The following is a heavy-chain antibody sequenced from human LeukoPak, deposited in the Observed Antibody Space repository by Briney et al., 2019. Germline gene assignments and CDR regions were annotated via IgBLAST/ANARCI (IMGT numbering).Heavy chain of an antibody. CDR1: GFTFSGSA. J-gene: IGHJ4*02. V-gene: IGHV3-73*01. CDR3: ARNYPDGGGGRYFDWLPVF. Sequence: PGVSLRLSCAASGFTFSGSAMHWVRQASGKGLEWVGRIRSKANGYATAYAASVKGRFTISRDNAKNSLYLQMNGLRVEDTALYYCARNYPDGGGGRYFDWLPVFWGQGTLVTVSS. CDR2: IRSKANGYAT. D-gene: IGHD3-9*01.